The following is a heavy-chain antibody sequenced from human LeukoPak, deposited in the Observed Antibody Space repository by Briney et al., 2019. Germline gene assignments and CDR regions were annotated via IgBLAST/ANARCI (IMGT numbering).Heavy chain of an antibody. CDR3: ARAMRSGYDY. D-gene: IGHD5-12*01. V-gene: IGHV3-48*02. CDR2: ISSSSDAI. CDR1: GFTFSTYG. Sequence: GGSLRLSCAASGFTFSTYGMNWVRQAPGKGPEWISYISSSSDAIYYPDSVRGRFTISRDNAKNSLYLQMNSLRDEDTAVYYCARAMRSGYDYWGQGTLVTVSS. J-gene: IGHJ4*02.